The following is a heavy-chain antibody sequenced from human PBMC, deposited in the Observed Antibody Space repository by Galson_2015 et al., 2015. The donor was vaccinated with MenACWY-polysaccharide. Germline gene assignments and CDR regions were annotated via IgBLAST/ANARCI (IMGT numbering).Heavy chain of an antibody. D-gene: IGHD3-10*01. J-gene: IGHJ4*02. CDR2: INSDGSTT. CDR1: GFAYSTYW. Sequence: SLRLSCAASGFAYSTYWMHWVRQSPGRGLVWVSNINSDGSTTNYADSVKGRFTVSRDNAKNTLYLQMNSLRGEDTAVYYCATLGGYGLPDYWGQGTLLTVSS. V-gene: IGHV3-74*01. CDR3: ATLGGYGLPDY.